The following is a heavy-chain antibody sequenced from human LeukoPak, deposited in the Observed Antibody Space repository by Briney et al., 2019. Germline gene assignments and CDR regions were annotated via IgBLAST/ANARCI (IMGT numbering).Heavy chain of an antibody. CDR2: IYTSGST. V-gene: IGHV4-4*07. Sequence: PSETLSLTCTVSGGSISSYYWSWIRQPAGKGLEWIGRIYTSGSTNYSPSFKSRVTISVDTSKNQFSLKLNSVTAADTAVYYCARVVPAAHYGFDIWGQGAMVTASS. CDR1: GGSISSYY. J-gene: IGHJ3*02. CDR3: ARVVPAAHYGFDI. D-gene: IGHD2-2*01.